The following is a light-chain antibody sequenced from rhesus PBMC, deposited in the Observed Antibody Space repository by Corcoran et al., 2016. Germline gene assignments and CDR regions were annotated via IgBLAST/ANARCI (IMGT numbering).Light chain of an antibody. V-gene: IGLV1-85*01. J-gene: IGLJ6*01. CDR2: ESN. CDR3: LSYDSSLSVHV. CDR1: GSNIGAYY. Sequence: QSVLTQPPSMSGAPGQRVTISCTGSGSNIGAYYVQWYQHLPGTAPKCLIFESNKRPSGISDRFSGSQSGPSASLTITGLQSEDEADYYCLSYDSSLSVHVFGSGTRVTVL.